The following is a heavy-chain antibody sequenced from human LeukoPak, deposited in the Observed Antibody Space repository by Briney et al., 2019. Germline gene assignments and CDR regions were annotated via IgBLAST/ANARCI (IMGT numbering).Heavy chain of an antibody. CDR3: ARDQSGYYGSGSYGMDV. CDR2: IYYSGST. D-gene: IGHD3-10*01. Sequence: PSETLSLTCTVSVGSISSGGYYWSWIRQHPGKGLEWIGYIYYSGSTYYNPSLKSRVTISVDTSKNQFSLQLSSVTAADTAVYYCARDQSGYYGSGSYGMDVWGKGTTVTVSS. J-gene: IGHJ6*04. CDR1: VGSISSGGYY. V-gene: IGHV4-31*03.